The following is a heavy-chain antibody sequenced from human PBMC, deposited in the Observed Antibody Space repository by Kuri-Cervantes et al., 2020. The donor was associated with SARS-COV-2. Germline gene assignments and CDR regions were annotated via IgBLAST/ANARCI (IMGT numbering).Heavy chain of an antibody. CDR1: GYSFTSYW. Sequence: GGSLRLCCTGSGYSFTSYWIGWVRQMPGKGLEWMGIIYPGDSDTRYSPSFQGQVTISADKSISTAYLQWSSLKASDTAMYYCARPSDYCSSTSCLDYWGQGTLVTVSS. CDR2: IYPGDSDT. V-gene: IGHV5-51*01. CDR3: ARPSDYCSSTSCLDY. J-gene: IGHJ4*02. D-gene: IGHD2-2*01.